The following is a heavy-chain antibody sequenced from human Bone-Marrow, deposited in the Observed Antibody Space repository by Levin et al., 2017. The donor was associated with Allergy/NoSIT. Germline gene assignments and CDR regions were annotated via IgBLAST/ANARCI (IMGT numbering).Heavy chain of an antibody. CDR2: IYYSGST. D-gene: IGHD2-2*01. V-gene: IGHV4-59*01. CDR3: ARDLGYCSSTSCYAWFDP. CDR1: GGSISSYY. Sequence: SETLSLTCTVSGGSISSYYWSWIRQPPGKGLEWIGYIYYSGSTNYNPSLKSRVTISADTSKNQFSLKLSSVTAADTGVYYCARDLGYCSSTSCYAWFDPWGQGTLVTVSS. J-gene: IGHJ5*02.